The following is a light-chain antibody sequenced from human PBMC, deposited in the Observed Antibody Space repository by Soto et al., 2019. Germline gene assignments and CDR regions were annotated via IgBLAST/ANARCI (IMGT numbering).Light chain of an antibody. CDR1: QSVSSSY. CDR3: KECGRSGA. CDR2: GAS. V-gene: IGKV3-20*01. J-gene: IGKJ1*01. Sequence: EIVLKQSPGTLSLSTGERATLSCRASQSVSSSYLAWYQQKPGQAPRLLIYGASSRATGIPDRFSGSGSGTGFVRNVCLLESDEFVVYYCKECGRSGAVGQGTKVDIK.